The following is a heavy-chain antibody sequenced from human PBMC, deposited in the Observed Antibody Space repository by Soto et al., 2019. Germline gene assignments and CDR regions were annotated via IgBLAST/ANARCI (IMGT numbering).Heavy chain of an antibody. CDR1: GGTFSSYA. V-gene: IGHV1-69*05. J-gene: IGHJ4*02. Sequence: QVQLVQSGAEVKKPGSSVKVSCKASGGTFSSYAISWVRQAPGQGLEWMGGIIPIFGTANYAQKFQGRVTXTXDXXTSTAYMELSSLRSEDTAVYYCGLGAARPPSYFDYWGQGTLVTVSS. CDR3: GLGAARPPSYFDY. CDR2: IIPIFGTA. D-gene: IGHD6-6*01.